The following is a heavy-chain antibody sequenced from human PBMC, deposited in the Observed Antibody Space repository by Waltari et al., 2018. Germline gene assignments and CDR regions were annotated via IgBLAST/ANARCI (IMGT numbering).Heavy chain of an antibody. CDR1: GFSLTATGEA. V-gene: IGHV2-5*02. Sequence: QITLQESGPSMVKATETLTLTCTFSGFSLTATGEAVAWSRQPPGKALEWLGIVHWDGDKRYSPSLRDRVTFTMDTSKNEVILTLTNIVPGDAGTYFCAHSRYIRGWPNWFDPWGQGTPVTVSA. D-gene: IGHD6-19*01. CDR3: AHSRYIRGWPNWFDP. J-gene: IGHJ5*02. CDR2: VHWDGDK.